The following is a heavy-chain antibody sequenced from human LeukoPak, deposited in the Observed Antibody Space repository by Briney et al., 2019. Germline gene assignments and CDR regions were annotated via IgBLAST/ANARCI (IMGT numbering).Heavy chain of an antibody. Sequence: PGGSLRLSCAASGFTISSYAMSWVRQAPGKGLEWVSAISGSGGSTYYADSVKGRFTISRDNSKNTLYLQMNSLRAEDTAVYYCAKAMEVVPAAIGAVAFDYWGQGTLVTVSS. CDR1: GFTISSYA. CDR3: AKAMEVVPAAIGAVAFDY. V-gene: IGHV3-23*01. CDR2: ISGSGGST. D-gene: IGHD2-2*02. J-gene: IGHJ4*02.